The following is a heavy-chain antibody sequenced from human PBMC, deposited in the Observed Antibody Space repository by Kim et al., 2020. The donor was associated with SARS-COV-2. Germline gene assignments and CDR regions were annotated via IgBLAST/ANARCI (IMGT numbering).Heavy chain of an antibody. V-gene: IGHV3-74*01. CDR3: AREIVFDGRRWPDR. D-gene: IGHD4-17*01. J-gene: IGHJ5*02. Sequence: GGSLRLSCVASGFNFISHYMHWVRQVPGKGPVWLSRISGEGTITFYGDSVRGRFTVSRDNAKNTLYLQMSNLRDDDTALYYCAREIVFDGRRWPDRWGQGTLVSVSS. CDR1: GFNFISHY. CDR2: ISGEGTIT.